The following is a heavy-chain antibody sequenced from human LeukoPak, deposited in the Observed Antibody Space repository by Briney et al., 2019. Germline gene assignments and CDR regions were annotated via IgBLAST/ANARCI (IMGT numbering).Heavy chain of an antibody. CDR3: ARDGTLIQSGFDY. CDR1: GFTFSSYS. Sequence: GGSLRLSCAASGFTFSSYSVNWVRQAPGKGLEWVSSISRSSSYIYYADSVKGRFTISRDNAKNSLYLQMNSLRAEDTAVYYCARDGTLIQSGFDYWGQGTLVTVSS. J-gene: IGHJ4*02. D-gene: IGHD5-18*01. CDR2: ISRSSSYI. V-gene: IGHV3-21*01.